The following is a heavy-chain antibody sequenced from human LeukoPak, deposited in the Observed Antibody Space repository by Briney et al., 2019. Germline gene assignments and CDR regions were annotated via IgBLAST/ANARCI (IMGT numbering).Heavy chain of an antibody. CDR3: ARDMTVTTKYYYYYYYMDV. D-gene: IGHD4-17*01. V-gene: IGHV1-46*01. Sequence: GASVKVSCKASGYTFTSYYMHWVRQAPGQGLEWMGIINPSGGSTSYAQKFQGRVTMTRDTSTSTVYMELSSLRSEDTAVYYCARDMTVTTKYYYYYYYMDVWGKGTTVTISS. J-gene: IGHJ6*03. CDR1: GYTFTSYY. CDR2: INPSGGST.